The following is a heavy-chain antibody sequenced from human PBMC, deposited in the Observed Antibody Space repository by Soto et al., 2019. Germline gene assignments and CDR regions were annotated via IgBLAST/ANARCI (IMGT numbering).Heavy chain of an antibody. V-gene: IGHV1-3*01. CDR1: GYTFTSYA. J-gene: IGHJ6*02. Sequence: ASVKVSWKASGYTFTSYAMHWVRQAPGQRLEWMGWINAGNGNTKYSQKFQGRVTITRDTSASTAYMELSSLRSEDTAVYYCARDPYYFWSGYRKVGGMDVWGQGTTVTGSS. CDR3: ARDPYYFWSGYRKVGGMDV. D-gene: IGHD3-3*01. CDR2: INAGNGNT.